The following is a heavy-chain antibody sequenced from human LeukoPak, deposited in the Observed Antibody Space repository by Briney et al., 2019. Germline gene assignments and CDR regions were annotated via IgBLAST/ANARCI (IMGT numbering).Heavy chain of an antibody. CDR2: IRYDGGDK. Sequence: GGSLRLSCAASGFTFGSYGMHWVRQAPGKGLEWVTFIRYDGGDKFYADSVKGRFTISRDNSENTLYLQMNSLRAEDTAVYYCACTTGTTWRSEAAFDIWGQGTMVTVSS. J-gene: IGHJ3*02. CDR1: GFTFGSYG. CDR3: ACTTGTTWRSEAAFDI. D-gene: IGHD1-1*01. V-gene: IGHV3-30*02.